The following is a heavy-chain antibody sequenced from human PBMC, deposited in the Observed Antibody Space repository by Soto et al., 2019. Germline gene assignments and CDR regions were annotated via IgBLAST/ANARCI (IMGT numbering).Heavy chain of an antibody. V-gene: IGHV1-69*06. CDR3: ARRNTAGFLRYFDN. CDR1: GGTLTNFINYP. CDR2: IVPNIGTV. Sequence: QVQLVQSGAEVMQPGSSVKVSCKPSGGTLTNFINYPINWVRQSPGQGLEWMGGIVPNIGTVNYAQKFQGRFTMTADKSTGTVYMELSSLRSDDSALYYCARRNTAGFLRYFDNWGQGTLVTVSS. D-gene: IGHD6-19*01. J-gene: IGHJ4*02.